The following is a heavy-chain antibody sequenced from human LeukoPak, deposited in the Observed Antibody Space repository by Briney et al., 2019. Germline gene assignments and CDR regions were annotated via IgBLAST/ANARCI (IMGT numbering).Heavy chain of an antibody. J-gene: IGHJ4*02. D-gene: IGHD3-3*01. Sequence: GGSLRLSCAASGFTFSSCQTSWVNHAPGKGLEWGSYISGSGSTKYYADSVKGLFSISRDNAKDSLFLQMKSLRAEDTAVHYCSRDFRGYYTIDYWGQGTLVTVSS. CDR1: GFTFSSCQ. CDR2: ISGSGSTK. V-gene: IGHV3-48*03. CDR3: SRDFRGYYTIDY.